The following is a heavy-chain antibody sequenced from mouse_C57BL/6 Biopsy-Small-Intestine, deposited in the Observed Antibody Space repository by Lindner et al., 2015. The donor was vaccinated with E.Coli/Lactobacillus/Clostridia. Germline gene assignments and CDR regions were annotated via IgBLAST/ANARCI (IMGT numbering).Heavy chain of an antibody. D-gene: IGHD2-4*01. Sequence: VQLQESGGGLVKPGGSLKLSCGASGFTFSDYGMHWVRQAPEKGLEWVAYISSGSSTIYYADTVKGRFTTSRDNAKNTLFLQMTSLRSEDTAMYYCARQGLRGDFDYWGQGTTLTVSS. CDR2: ISSGSSTI. V-gene: IGHV5-17*01. CDR1: GFTFSDYG. J-gene: IGHJ2*01. CDR3: ARQGLRGDFDY.